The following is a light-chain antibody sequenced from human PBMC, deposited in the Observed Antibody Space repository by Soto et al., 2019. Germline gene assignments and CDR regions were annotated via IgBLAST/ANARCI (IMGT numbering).Light chain of an antibody. J-gene: IGKJ1*01. V-gene: IGKV3-15*01. CDR2: GAS. CDR3: QQYNNWPGT. CDR1: QSVSSN. Sequence: EIVMTQSPGTLSLSPGERATLSCRASQSVSSNLAWYQQKLGQAPRLLIYGASTRATGIPARFSGSGSGTEFSLTISSLQSEDFAVYYCQQYNNWPGTFGQGTKVEIK.